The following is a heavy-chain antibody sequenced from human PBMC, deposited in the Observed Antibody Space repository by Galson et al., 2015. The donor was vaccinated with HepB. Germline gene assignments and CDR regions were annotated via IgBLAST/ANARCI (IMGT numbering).Heavy chain of an antibody. CDR3: AKDINVIWNYYGMDV. CDR1: GFTFSSYA. Sequence: SLRLSCAASGFTFSSYAMNWVRQAPGPGKGLEWVSGISDSGHNTYYADSVKGRFTVSRDNSKNTLNLQMSSLRAEDTAIYYCAKDINVIWNYYGMDVWGQGTTVTVSS. CDR2: ISDSGHNT. J-gene: IGHJ6*02. D-gene: IGHD3-16*02. V-gene: IGHV3-23*01.